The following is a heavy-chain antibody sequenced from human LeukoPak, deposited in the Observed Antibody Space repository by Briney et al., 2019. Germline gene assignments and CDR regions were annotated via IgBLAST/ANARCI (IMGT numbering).Heavy chain of an antibody. CDR1: RFTFEHYA. CDR3: ARVPYCSSTSCYRPYYYYGMDV. V-gene: IGHV3-9*03. CDR2: ISWNSGAK. D-gene: IGHD2-2*01. Sequence: PGGSLRLSCSASRFTFEHYAMHWVRQAPGKGLEWVSGISWNSGAKGYADSVKGRFTISRDNAKNSLYLQMNSLRAEDMAVYYCARVPYCSSTSCYRPYYYYGMDVWGQGTTVTVSS. J-gene: IGHJ6*02.